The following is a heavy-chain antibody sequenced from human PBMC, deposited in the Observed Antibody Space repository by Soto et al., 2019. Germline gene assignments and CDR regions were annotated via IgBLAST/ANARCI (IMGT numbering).Heavy chain of an antibody. J-gene: IGHJ4*02. CDR2: IYYSGTT. V-gene: IGHV4-28*01. Sequence: SETLSLTCAVSGSSISSSNWWCWIRQPPGKGLEWIGYIYYSGTTYYNPSLKSRVTMSVDTSKNQFSLKLTSVTAVDTAVYYCARREIQGPIDYWGQGTLVTVSS. CDR3: ARREIQGPIDY. D-gene: IGHD1-26*01. CDR1: GSSISSSNW.